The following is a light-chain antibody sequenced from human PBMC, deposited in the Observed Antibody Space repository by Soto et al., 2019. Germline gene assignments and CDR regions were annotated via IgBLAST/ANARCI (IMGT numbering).Light chain of an antibody. Sequence: QSALTQPASVSGSPGQSITISCTGTSSDVDGYNFVSWYQQHPGKAPKLMIHDVTNRPSGVSNRFSGSKSGNTASLTISGLQAEDEADYYCSSFTSGSTPVVFGGGTKLTVL. CDR1: SSDVDGYNF. CDR3: SSFTSGSTPVV. V-gene: IGLV2-14*01. J-gene: IGLJ2*01. CDR2: DVT.